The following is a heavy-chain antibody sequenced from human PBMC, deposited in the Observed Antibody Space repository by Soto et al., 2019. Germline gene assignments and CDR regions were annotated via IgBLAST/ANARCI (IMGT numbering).Heavy chain of an antibody. Sequence: SETLSLTCTVSGGSISSYYWSWIRQPPGKGLEWIGYIYYSGSTNYNPSLKSRVTISVDTSKNQFSLKLSSVTAADTAVYYCARAQGDYSPFDYWGQGTLVTVSS. CDR1: GGSISSYY. CDR3: ARAQGDYSPFDY. V-gene: IGHV4-59*01. J-gene: IGHJ4*02. D-gene: IGHD4-4*01. CDR2: IYYSGST.